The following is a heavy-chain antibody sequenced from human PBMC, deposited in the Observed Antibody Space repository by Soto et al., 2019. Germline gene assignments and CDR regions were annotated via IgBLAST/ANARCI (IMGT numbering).Heavy chain of an antibody. Sequence: SETLSLTFTVSSDSISSSSYTWGWIRQPPGKGLEWIGSIYYSGSTYYNPSLKSRVTISVDTSKNQFSLKLSSVTAADTAVYYCARHGSYYYDSSGYYHDYWGQGTLVTVSS. CDR1: SDSISSSSYT. V-gene: IGHV4-39*01. CDR3: ARHGSYYYDSSGYYHDY. J-gene: IGHJ4*02. D-gene: IGHD3-22*01. CDR2: IYYSGST.